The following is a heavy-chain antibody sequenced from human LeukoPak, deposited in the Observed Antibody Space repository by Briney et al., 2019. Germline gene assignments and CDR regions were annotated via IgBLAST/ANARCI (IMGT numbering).Heavy chain of an antibody. V-gene: IGHV1-46*01. CDR3: ARDPSTHYYGSGSYYYWFDP. CDR1: GYTFTSYA. J-gene: IGHJ5*02. CDR2: INPSGGST. D-gene: IGHD3-10*01. Sequence: ASVKVSCKASGYTFTSYAMHWVRQAPGQGLEWMGIINPSGGSTSYAQKFQGRVTMTRDTSTSTVYMELSSLRSEDTAVYYCARDPSTHYYGSGSYYYWFDPWGQGTLVTVSS.